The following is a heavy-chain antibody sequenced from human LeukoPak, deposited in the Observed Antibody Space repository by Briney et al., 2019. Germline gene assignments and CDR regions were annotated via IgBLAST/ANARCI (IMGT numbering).Heavy chain of an antibody. CDR3: ARDFVWGYDSSGYYETPFDY. V-gene: IGHV3-21*01. CDR1: GFTVSSNY. Sequence: GGSLRLSCAASGFTVSSNYMSWVRQAPGKGLEWVSSISSSSSYIYYADSVKGRFTISRDNAKNSLYLQMNSLRAEDTAVYYCARDFVWGYDSSGYYETPFDYWGQGTLVTVSS. J-gene: IGHJ4*02. CDR2: ISSSSSYI. D-gene: IGHD3-22*01.